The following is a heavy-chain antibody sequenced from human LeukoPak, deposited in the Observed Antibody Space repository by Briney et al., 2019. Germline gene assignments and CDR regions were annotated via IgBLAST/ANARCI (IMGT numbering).Heavy chain of an antibody. Sequence: GGSLRLSCAASGFTFSSYAISWVPHAPGKGLEWVSGISGSGVSTYYADSVKGRFTISRDNSKNTLYMQMNSLRAEDTSVYYCARGRIGPDYWGQGTLLTVSS. CDR1: GFTFSSYA. D-gene: IGHD3/OR15-3a*01. CDR3: ARGRIGPDY. CDR2: ISGSGVST. V-gene: IGHV3-23*01. J-gene: IGHJ4*02.